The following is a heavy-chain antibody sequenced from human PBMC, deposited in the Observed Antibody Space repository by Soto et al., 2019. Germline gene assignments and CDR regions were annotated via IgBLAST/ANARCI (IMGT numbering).Heavy chain of an antibody. CDR1: GYSFTTYY. CDR3: ARVGCSGGSCYAVDS. Sequence: ASVKVSCKASGYSFTTYYIHWVRQAPGQGLEWMGIINPSSSTTYAQKFQGRVTMTRDTSTSTVYMELSSLRSEDTAVYYCARVGCSGGSCYAVDSWGQGTLVTV. J-gene: IGHJ4*02. CDR2: INPSSST. V-gene: IGHV1-46*01. D-gene: IGHD2-15*01.